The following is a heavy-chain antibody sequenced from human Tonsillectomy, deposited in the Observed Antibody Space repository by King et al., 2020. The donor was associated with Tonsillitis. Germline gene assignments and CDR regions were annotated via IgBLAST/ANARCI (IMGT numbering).Heavy chain of an antibody. CDR3: AKVGIGLSDWYFDL. D-gene: IGHD3-16*01. J-gene: IGHJ2*01. CDR1: GFTFGNYG. V-gene: IGHV3-30*18. Sequence: VQLVQSGGGVVQPGTSLRLSCAASGFTFGNYGMHWVRQAPGKGLEWVALIAYDASYENYADSVKGRFTISRDNSKNTLNLEMNSLRFEDTAVYYCAKVGIGLSDWYFDLWGRGTLVTVSS. CDR2: IAYDASYE.